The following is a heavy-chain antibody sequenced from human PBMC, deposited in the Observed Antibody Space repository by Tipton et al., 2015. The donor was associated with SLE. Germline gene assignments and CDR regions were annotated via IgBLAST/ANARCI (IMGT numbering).Heavy chain of an antibody. V-gene: IGHV3-23*03. J-gene: IGHJ4*02. CDR2: IYSGGRI. D-gene: IGHD5-24*01. Sequence: SLRLSCAASGFNFSNYAMTWVRQAPGKGLEWVSVIYSGGRIYYADSVKGRFTISRDNSKNTLYLQMNSLRAEDTAVYYCAKDIDGDSWGQGTLVTVSS. CDR3: AKDIDGDS. CDR1: GFNFSNYA.